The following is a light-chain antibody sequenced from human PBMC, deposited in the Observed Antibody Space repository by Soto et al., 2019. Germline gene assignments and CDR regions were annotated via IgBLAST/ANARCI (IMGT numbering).Light chain of an antibody. CDR2: NSS. CDR3: QQYRDLPQT. Sequence: EIVLTQSPGTLSLSPGERATLSCRASQSVRSNYLAWYQQKPGQAPRLLIYNSSTRATGIPDRFSGSGSGTDFTLTISRLEPEDFAVYYCQQYRDLPQTFGHRTQVEIK. J-gene: IGKJ1*01. V-gene: IGKV3-20*01. CDR1: QSVRSNY.